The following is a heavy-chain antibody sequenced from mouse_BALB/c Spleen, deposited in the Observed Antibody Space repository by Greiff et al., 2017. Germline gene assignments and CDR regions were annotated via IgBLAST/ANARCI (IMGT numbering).Heavy chain of an antibody. V-gene: IGHV1S81*02. CDR3: ARGYGGNYVGYAMDY. Sequence: QVQLKQPGAELVKPGASVKLSCKASGYTFTSYWMHWVKQRPGQGLEWIGEINPSNGRTNYNEKFKSKATLTVDKSSSTAYMQLSSLTSEDSAVYYCARGYGGNYVGYAMDYWGQGTSVTVSS. J-gene: IGHJ4*01. D-gene: IGHD1-1*02. CDR2: INPSNGRT. CDR1: GYTFTSYW.